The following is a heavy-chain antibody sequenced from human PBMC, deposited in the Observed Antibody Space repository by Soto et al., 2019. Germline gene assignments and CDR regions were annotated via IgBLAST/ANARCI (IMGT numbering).Heavy chain of an antibody. CDR1: GDSVSSNSAA. V-gene: IGHV6-1*01. D-gene: IGHD2-8*01. Sequence: SQTLSLTCAISGDSVSSNSAAWNWIRQSPSRGLEWLGRTYYRSKWYNDYAVSVKSRITINPDTSKNQFSLQLNSVTPEDTAVYYCARDLGRDIVLMVYAVNWFDPWGQGTLVTVSS. CDR2: TYYRSKWYN. J-gene: IGHJ5*02. CDR3: ARDLGRDIVLMVYAVNWFDP.